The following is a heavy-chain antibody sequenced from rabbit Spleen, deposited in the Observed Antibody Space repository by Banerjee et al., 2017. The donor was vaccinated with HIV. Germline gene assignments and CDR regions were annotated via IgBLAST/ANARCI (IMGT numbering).Heavy chain of an antibody. CDR1: GVSFSFSSY. J-gene: IGHJ6*01. CDR2: IEVGSSGST. CDR3: ARDTSSSFSSYGMDL. D-gene: IGHD1-1*01. V-gene: IGHV1S45*01. Sequence: QEQLEESGGGLVKPGASLTLTCTASGVSFSFSSYMCWVRQAPGKRLEWIACIEVGSSGSTYYASWAKGRFTISETSSTTVTLQVTRLTAADTATYFCARDTSSSFSSYGMDLWGPGTLVTVS.